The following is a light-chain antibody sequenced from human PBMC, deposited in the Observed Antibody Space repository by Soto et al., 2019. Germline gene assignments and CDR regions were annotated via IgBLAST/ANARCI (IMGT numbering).Light chain of an antibody. CDR2: DTS. CDR1: QSVINY. V-gene: IGKV3-11*01. J-gene: IGKJ4*01. CDR3: LQRANWSRT. Sequence: EIVLTQYPATLSLSPRERATLSCRASQSVINYLAWYQQKPGQAPRLLIYDTSNRATGIPARFSGSGSGTDCTLVNSSLAPEDFAVYYCLQRANWSRTLGGGTKVEIK.